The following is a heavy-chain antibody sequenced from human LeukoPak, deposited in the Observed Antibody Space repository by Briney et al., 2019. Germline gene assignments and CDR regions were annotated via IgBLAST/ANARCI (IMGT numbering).Heavy chain of an antibody. J-gene: IGHJ3*02. CDR3: AGEVEYYDSSGYRPHAFDI. D-gene: IGHD3-22*01. Sequence: PSETLSPTCTVSGGSIISNNHYWGWTRQPPGKGLEWFGSISYSGGTAYNPSLRSRVTISVDTSKNQFSLKVNSVTAADTAVYYCAGEVEYYDSSGYRPHAFDIWGQGTLVTVSA. CDR1: GGSIISNNHY. V-gene: IGHV4-39*02. CDR2: ISYSGGT.